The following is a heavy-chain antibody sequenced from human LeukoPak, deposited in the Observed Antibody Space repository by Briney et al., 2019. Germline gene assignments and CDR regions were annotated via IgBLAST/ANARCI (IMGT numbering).Heavy chain of an antibody. J-gene: IGHJ4*02. Sequence: SVKVSCKASGGTFSSYAISWVRQAPGQGLEWMGGIIPIFGTANYAQKFQGRVTITADESTSTAYMELSSLRSEDTAVYYCARDRGAQIQYPVTTMVNWAQGTLVTVSS. CDR3: ARDRGAQIQYPVTTMVN. D-gene: IGHD4-23*01. V-gene: IGHV1-69*13. CDR2: IIPIFGTA. CDR1: GGTFSSYA.